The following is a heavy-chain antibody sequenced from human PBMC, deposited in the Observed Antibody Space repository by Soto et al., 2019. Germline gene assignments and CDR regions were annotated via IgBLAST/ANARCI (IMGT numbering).Heavy chain of an antibody. CDR3: ARRDLEQYGIDV. Sequence: QLQLQESGPGLVKPSETLSLTCTVSGGSISSSSYYWGWIRQPPGKVLEWIGSIYYSGSTYYNPSLQSRVTISVDTSKNQSSLKLSSVTAADTAVYYCARRDLEQYGIDVWGQGTTVTVSS. J-gene: IGHJ6*02. V-gene: IGHV4-39*01. CDR1: GGSISSSSYY. CDR2: IYYSGST. D-gene: IGHD3-3*01.